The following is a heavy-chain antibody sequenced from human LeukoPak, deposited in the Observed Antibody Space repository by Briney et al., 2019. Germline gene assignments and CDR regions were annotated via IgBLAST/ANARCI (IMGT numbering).Heavy chain of an antibody. CDR3: AKQSVAGNVYYFDY. D-gene: IGHD6-19*01. CDR1: GFTFSNYW. Sequence: QPGGSLRLSCAASGFTFSNYWMHWVRQAPGKGLVWVARVNSDGSGTTYADSVKGRFTISRDNAKNTLYLQMNSLRAEDTAVYYCAKQSVAGNVYYFDYWGQGTLVTVSS. V-gene: IGHV3-74*01. CDR2: VNSDGSGT. J-gene: IGHJ4*02.